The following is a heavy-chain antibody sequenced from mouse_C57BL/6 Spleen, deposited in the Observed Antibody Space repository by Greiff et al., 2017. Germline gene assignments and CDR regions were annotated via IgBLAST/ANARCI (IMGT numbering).Heavy chain of an antibody. Sequence: EVKVVESEGGLVQPGSSMKLSCTASGFTFSDYYMAWVRQVPEKGLEWVANINYDGSSTYYLDSLKSRFIISRDNAKNILYLQMSSLKSEDTATYYCARTGLRRTGGYYAMDYWGQGTSVTVSS. CDR3: ARTGLRRTGGYYAMDY. D-gene: IGHD2-4*01. V-gene: IGHV5-16*01. CDR1: GFTFSDYY. J-gene: IGHJ4*01. CDR2: INYDGSST.